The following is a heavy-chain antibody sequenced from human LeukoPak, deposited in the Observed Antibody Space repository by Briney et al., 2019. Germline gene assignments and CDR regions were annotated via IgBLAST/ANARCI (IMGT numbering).Heavy chain of an antibody. J-gene: IGHJ3*02. Sequence: PSETLSLTCAVYGGSFSGYYWSWIRQPPGKGLEWIGEINHSGSTNYNPSLKSRVTISVDTSKNQFSLKLSSVTAADTAVYYCARVRVAARKRSAFDIWGQGTMVTVSS. V-gene: IGHV4-34*01. CDR2: INHSGST. D-gene: IGHD6-6*01. CDR1: GGSFSGYY. CDR3: ARVRVAARKRSAFDI.